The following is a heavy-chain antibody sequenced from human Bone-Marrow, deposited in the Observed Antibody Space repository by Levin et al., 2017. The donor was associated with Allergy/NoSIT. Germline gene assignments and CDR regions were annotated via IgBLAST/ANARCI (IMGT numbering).Heavy chain of an antibody. J-gene: IGHJ4*02. CDR1: GFTFGYYT. CDR2: IRSSGSPI. Sequence: GGSLRLSCAASGFTFGYYTMNWVRQPPGKGLEWVAYIRSSGSPIYYADSVEGRFTISRDNANNSLFLQMNNLSAEDTAVYYCVRVQSPYYFDYWGQGTLVTVSS. CDR3: VRVQSPYYFDY. V-gene: IGHV3-48*01.